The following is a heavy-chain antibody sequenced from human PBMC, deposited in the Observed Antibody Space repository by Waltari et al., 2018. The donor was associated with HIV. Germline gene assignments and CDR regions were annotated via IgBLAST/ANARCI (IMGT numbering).Heavy chain of an antibody. CDR1: GGSIRTYY. Sequence: QVQLQESGPGLVKPSETLSLICTVSGGSIRTYYWGWIRQPPGKGLEWIGYIYYTGSTDYNPSLKSRVTISVDTSKNQFSLKLTSVTAADTAQYYCARYSSAWTGFDYWGQGTLVTVSS. CDR3: ARYSSAWTGFDY. V-gene: IGHV4-59*01. CDR2: IYYTGST. D-gene: IGHD6-19*01. J-gene: IGHJ4*02.